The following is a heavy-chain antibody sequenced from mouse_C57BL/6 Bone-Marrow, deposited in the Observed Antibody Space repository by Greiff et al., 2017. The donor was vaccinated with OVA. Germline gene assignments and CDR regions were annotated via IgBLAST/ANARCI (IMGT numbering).Heavy chain of an antibody. CDR1: GFNIKDDY. V-gene: IGHV14-4*01. D-gene: IGHD2-2*01. CDR3: TTEGYGYTWFAY. J-gene: IGHJ3*01. Sequence: EVQLQESGAELVRPGASAKLSCTASGFNIKDDYMHWVKQRPEQGLEWIGWIDPENGDTEYASKFQGKATITADTSSNTAYLQLSSLTSEDTAVYYCTTEGYGYTWFAYWGQGTLVTVSA. CDR2: IDPENGDT.